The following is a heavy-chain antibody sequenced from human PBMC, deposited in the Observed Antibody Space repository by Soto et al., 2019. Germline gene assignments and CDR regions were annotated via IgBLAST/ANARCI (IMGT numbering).Heavy chain of an antibody. CDR3: ARAHYDILTGYSLNWFDP. D-gene: IGHD3-9*01. V-gene: IGHV1-3*01. CDR1: GYTFTNYA. CDR2: INAGNGNT. Sequence: ASVKVSCKASGYTFTNYAMHWVRQAPGQRLEWMGWINAGNGNTKYSQKFQGRVTITRDTSASTAYMELSSLRSEDTAVYYCARAHYDILTGYSLNWFDPWGQGTQVTSPQ. J-gene: IGHJ5*02.